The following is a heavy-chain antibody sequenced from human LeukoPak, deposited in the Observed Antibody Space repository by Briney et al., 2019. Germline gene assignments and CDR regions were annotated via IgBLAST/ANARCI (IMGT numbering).Heavy chain of an antibody. Sequence: GGSLRLSCAASGFTFSSYGMHWVRQAPGKGLEWVAVIWYDGSNKYYADSVKGRFTISRDNSKNTLYLQMNSLRAEDTAIYYCARASWVSSTDAVRWGQGTLVTVSS. D-gene: IGHD3-16*01. V-gene: IGHV3-33*01. CDR3: ARASWVSSTDAVR. CDR1: GFTFSSYG. CDR2: IWYDGSNK. J-gene: IGHJ4*02.